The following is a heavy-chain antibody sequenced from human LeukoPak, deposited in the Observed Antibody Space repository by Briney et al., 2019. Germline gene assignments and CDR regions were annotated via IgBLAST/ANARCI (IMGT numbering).Heavy chain of an antibody. CDR3: ARARDSSGYYYRASYYYYYMDV. D-gene: IGHD3-22*01. V-gene: IGHV4-38-2*02. J-gene: IGHJ6*03. Sequence: SETLSLTCTVSGYSISSGYYWGWIRQPPGKGLEWIGSIYHSGSTYYNPSLKSRVTISVDTSKNQFSLKLSSVTAADTAVYYCARARDSSGYYYRASYYYYYMDVWGKGTTVTISS. CDR1: GYSISSGYY. CDR2: IYHSGST.